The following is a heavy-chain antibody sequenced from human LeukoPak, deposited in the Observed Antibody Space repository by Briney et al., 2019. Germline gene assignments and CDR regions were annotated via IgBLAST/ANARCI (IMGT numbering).Heavy chain of an antibody. D-gene: IGHD3-10*01. V-gene: IGHV7-4-1*02. CDR3: ARADYYGSGSYYIGNWFDP. CDR1: GYTFTKYG. CDR2: INTDTGNP. Sequence: ASVKVSCKASGYTFTKYGVYWVRQAPGQGLEWMGWINTDTGNPTYAQGFTGRFVFSLDTSVSTTYLQISSLKPEDTAVYYCARADYYGSGSYYIGNWFDPWGQGTLVTVSS. J-gene: IGHJ5*02.